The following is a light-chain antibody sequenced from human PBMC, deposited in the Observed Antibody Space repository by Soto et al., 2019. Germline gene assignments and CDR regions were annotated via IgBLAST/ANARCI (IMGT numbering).Light chain of an antibody. J-gene: IGLJ1*01. CDR2: DVS. Sequence: QSALTQPPSVSGSPGQSVAISCTGASSNIGSYDRVSWYHQPPGTAPKLIIYDVSNRPSGVPDRFSGAKSGNTASLTISGLQAEVEADYYCSSFTTSHTHVFGTGTKLTVL. CDR1: SSNIGSYDR. V-gene: IGLV2-18*02. CDR3: SSFTTSHTHV.